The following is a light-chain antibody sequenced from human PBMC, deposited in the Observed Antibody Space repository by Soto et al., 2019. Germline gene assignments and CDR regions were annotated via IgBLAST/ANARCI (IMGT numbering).Light chain of an antibody. CDR1: QSVSGRN. V-gene: IGKV3-11*01. J-gene: IGKJ1*01. CDR2: DAS. Sequence: DIVLTQSPRPLAFSTGERATLSCRPGQSVSGRNLVGYQQKPAQAPRLLMNDASHRATGIPARFSSSGSGADFTLTIISLEPEDFVVYYCQQRYNWSPTFGQGTKVDIK. CDR3: QQRYNWSPT.